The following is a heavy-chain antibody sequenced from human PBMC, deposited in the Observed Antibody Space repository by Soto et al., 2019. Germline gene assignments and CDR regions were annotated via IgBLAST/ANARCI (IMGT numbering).Heavy chain of an antibody. V-gene: IGHV1-24*01. CDR3: ATGWELLPSGYYYYYMDV. Sequence: ASVKLSCKVCGDSLTELSMHWVRQAPGKGLEWMGGFDPEDGETIYAQKFQGRVTMTEDTSTDTAYMELSSLRPEDTAVYYCATGWELLPSGYYYYYMDVWGKGTTVTVSS. D-gene: IGHD1-26*01. CDR1: GDSLTELS. CDR2: FDPEDGET. J-gene: IGHJ6*03.